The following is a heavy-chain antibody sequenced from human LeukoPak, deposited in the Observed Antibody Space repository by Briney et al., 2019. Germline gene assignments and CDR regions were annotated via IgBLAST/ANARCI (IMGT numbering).Heavy chain of an antibody. V-gene: IGHV1-2*06. J-gene: IGHJ3*02. CDR3: ARDRTYYYDSSGLHADAFDI. Sequence: ASVKVSXKASGYTFTAYYMHWVRQAPGQGLEWMGRINPNSGDTIYAQNFQGRVTVTRDTSISTAYMELSRLRSDDTAVYYCARDRTYYYDSSGLHADAFDIWGQGTMVTVSS. CDR2: INPNSGDT. D-gene: IGHD3-22*01. CDR1: GYTFTAYY.